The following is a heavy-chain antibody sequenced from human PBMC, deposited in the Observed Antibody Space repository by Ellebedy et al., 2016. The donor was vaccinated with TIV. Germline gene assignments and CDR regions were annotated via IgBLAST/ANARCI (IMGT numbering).Heavy chain of an antibody. D-gene: IGHD1-26*01. CDR2: IKQDGSKR. V-gene: IGHV3-7*03. CDR1: GFTFTNHW. Sequence: PGGSLRLSCAASGFTFTNHWMSRFRQAPGKGLEWVANIKQDGSKRFYVDSVKGRITISRDNAKNSLYLQMNNLRDEDTAVYYCARDTLVGVTDSYFDYWGQGTLVTVSS. CDR3: ARDTLVGVTDSYFDY. J-gene: IGHJ4*02.